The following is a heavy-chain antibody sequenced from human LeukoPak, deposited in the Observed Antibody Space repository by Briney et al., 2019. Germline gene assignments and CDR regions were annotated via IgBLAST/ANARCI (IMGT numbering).Heavy chain of an antibody. CDR1: GFTFSSYS. J-gene: IGHJ4*02. Sequence: GGSLRLSCAASGFTFSSYSMNWVRQAPGKGLEWVSSISSSSSYIYYADSVKGRFTISRDNAKNSLYLQMNSLRAEDTAVYYCARDRRSSGRFDYWGQGTLVTVSS. CDR2: ISSSSSYI. D-gene: IGHD6-19*01. V-gene: IGHV3-21*01. CDR3: ARDRRSSGRFDY.